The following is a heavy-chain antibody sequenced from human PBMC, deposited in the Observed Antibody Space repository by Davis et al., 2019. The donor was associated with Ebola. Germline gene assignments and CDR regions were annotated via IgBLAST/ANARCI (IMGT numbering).Heavy chain of an antibody. J-gene: IGHJ2*01. Sequence: GESLKISCAASGFTFSSYAMHWVRQAPGKGLEWVAVISYDGSNKYYADSVKGRFTISRDNSKNTLYLQMNSLRAEDTAVYYCARQYQLLFYWYFDLWGRGTLVTVSS. CDR3: ARQYQLLFYWYFDL. V-gene: IGHV3-30-3*01. D-gene: IGHD2-2*01. CDR2: ISYDGSNK. CDR1: GFTFSSYA.